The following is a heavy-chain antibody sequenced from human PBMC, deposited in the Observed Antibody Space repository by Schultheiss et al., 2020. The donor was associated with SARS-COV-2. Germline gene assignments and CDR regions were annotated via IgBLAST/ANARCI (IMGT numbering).Heavy chain of an antibody. CDR1: GGSFSGYY. V-gene: IGHV4-34*01. CDR2: INHSGST. Sequence: SETLSLTCVVYGGSFSGYYWSWIRQPPGKGLGWIGEINHSGSTNYNPSLKSRVTISVDTSKNQFSLKLSSVTAADTAVYYCARTLSTTFDIWGQGTMVTVSS. CDR3: ARTLSTTFDI. D-gene: IGHD5/OR15-5a*01. J-gene: IGHJ3*02.